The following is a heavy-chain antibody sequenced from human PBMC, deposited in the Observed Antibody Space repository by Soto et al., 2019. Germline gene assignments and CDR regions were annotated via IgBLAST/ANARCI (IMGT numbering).Heavy chain of an antibody. D-gene: IGHD3-3*01. J-gene: IGHJ6*02. Sequence: AETLSLTCTCSVGSIISSSYYWGCILQPPWRGLDLIVSIYYSGSTYYNPSLKSRVTISVDTSKNQFSLKLSSVTAADTAVYYCARQHYDFWSGYSYGMDVWGQGTTVTVSS. CDR2: IYYSGST. V-gene: IGHV4-39*01. CDR3: ARQHYDFWSGYSYGMDV. CDR1: VGSIISSSYY.